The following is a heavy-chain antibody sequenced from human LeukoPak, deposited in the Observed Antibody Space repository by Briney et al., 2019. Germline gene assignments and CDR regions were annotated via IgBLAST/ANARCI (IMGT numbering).Heavy chain of an antibody. CDR3: AKNGDRGAYCTGGTCYPYFYYYMDV. Sequence: GGSLRLSCAASGFTFSSYGMHWVRQAPGKGLEWVAFIRYDGSNKYYADSVKGRFTISRDNSKSTLYLQMNSLRAEDTAIYYCAKNGDRGAYCTGGTCYPYFYYYMDVWGKGTTVTI. J-gene: IGHJ6*03. V-gene: IGHV3-30*02. CDR1: GFTFSSYG. CDR2: IRYDGSNK. D-gene: IGHD2-15*01.